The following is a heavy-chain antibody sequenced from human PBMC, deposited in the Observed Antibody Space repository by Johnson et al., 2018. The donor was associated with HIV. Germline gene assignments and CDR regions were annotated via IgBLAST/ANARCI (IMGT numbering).Heavy chain of an antibody. V-gene: IGHV3-30*14. CDR1: GFSISDSA. Sequence: QVQLVESGGGVVQPGTSLRLSCAASGFSISDSAIHWVRQVPGKGLEWVAVISFDGANTYYADSVKGRFSISRDNSKNTVYLQMNSLRPEDTAVYYCSSPWYYDMYAFDIWGQGTLVTVSS. J-gene: IGHJ3*02. CDR2: ISFDGANT. CDR3: SSPWYYDMYAFDI. D-gene: IGHD3-22*01.